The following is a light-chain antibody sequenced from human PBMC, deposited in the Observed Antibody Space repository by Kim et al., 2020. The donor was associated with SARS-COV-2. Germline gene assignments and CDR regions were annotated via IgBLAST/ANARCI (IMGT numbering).Light chain of an antibody. V-gene: IGLV2-14*03. CDR2: DVS. CDR3: SSYSITSTWV. J-gene: IGLJ3*02. Sequence: QSALTQPASVSGSPGQSITISCTGTSSDVGGYNYVSWYQQHPGKAPKLMIYDVSKRPSGVSNRFSGSKSGNTASLTISGLQAEDEADYYCSSYSITSTWVFGGGTQLTVL. CDR1: SSDVGGYNY.